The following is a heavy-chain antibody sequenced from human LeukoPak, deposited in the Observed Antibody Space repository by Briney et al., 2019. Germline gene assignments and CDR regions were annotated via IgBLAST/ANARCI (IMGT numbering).Heavy chain of an antibody. V-gene: IGHV3-48*01. CDR1: GFTFSSYS. CDR3: ARDDIVVVPAANGVGD. D-gene: IGHD2-2*01. CDR2: ISSSSSTI. J-gene: IGHJ4*02. Sequence: GGSLRLSCAASGFTFSSYSMNWVRQAPGKGLEWVSYISSSSSTIYYADSVKGRFTISRDNAKNSLYLQMNSLRAEDTAVYYCARDDIVVVPAANGVGDWGQGTLVTVSS.